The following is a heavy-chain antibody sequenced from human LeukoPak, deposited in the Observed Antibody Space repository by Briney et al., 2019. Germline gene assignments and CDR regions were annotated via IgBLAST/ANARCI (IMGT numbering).Heavy chain of an antibody. Sequence: SVKVSCKTSGGTFNNSAISWVRQAPGQGLEWLGGITPLFGTAGYAQKFQGRVTITKDESTRTVYLELTSLTSDDTAVYYCARDVHGDYGSGWFDPWGQGTLVSVSS. CDR2: ITPLFGTA. D-gene: IGHD4-17*01. CDR3: ARDVHGDYGSGWFDP. J-gene: IGHJ5*02. CDR1: GGTFNNSA. V-gene: IGHV1-69*05.